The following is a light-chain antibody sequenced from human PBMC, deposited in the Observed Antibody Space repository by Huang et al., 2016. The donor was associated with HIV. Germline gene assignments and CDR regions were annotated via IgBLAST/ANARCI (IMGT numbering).Light chain of an antibody. V-gene: IGKV4-1*01. CDR3: QQYYTTPIT. Sequence: DIVMTQSPDSLAVSLGGRATINCKSSQSLLYSPNNKKSLAWYQQKPGQPPELLIYWASTRESGVPDRVTGSGSGTDFTLTISNLQAEDVAIYYCQQYYTTPITFGQGTRLEIK. J-gene: IGKJ5*01. CDR1: QSLLYSPNNKKS. CDR2: WAS.